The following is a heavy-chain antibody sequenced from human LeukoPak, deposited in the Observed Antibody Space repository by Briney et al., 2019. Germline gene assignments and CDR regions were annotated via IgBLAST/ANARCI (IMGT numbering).Heavy chain of an antibody. D-gene: IGHD6-19*01. V-gene: IGHV3-30*18. CDR3: AKEDEEQWQLSVIDY. CDR1: GFTFSSYG. J-gene: IGHJ4*02. CDR2: ISYDGSNK. Sequence: GGSLRLSCAASGFTFSSYGMHWVRQAPGKGLEWVAVISYDGSNKYYADSVKGRFTISRDNSKNTQYLQMNSLRAEDTAVYYCAKEDEEQWQLSVIDYWGQGTLVTVSS.